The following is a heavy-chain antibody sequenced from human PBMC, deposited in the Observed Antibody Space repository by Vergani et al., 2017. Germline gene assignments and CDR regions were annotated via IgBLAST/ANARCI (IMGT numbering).Heavy chain of an antibody. V-gene: IGHV4-39*01. D-gene: IGHD3-22*01. Sequence: QLQLHKSGPGLVKPSETLSLTCTLSGGSISSSSHFWGWLRQTPGKGLEWIGSIYYSGSTYYNPSLKSRVSISVDTSKNQFSLKLSSVTAADSAVYYCARVGRFYDSSGYYEYYFDYWCQGTLVTVSS. CDR3: ARVGRFYDSSGYYEYYFDY. CDR2: IYYSGST. J-gene: IGHJ4*02. CDR1: GGSISSSSHF.